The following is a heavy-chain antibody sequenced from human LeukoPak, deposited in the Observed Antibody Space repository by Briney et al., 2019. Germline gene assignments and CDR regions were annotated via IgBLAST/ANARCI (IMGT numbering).Heavy chain of an antibody. J-gene: IGHJ4*02. Sequence: ASVKVSCKASGYTFTSYGISWVRQAPGQGLEWMGWISAYNGNTNYAQKFQGRVTMTRDTSISTAYMELSRLRSDDTAVYYCAREPIPHYYDSSGYTPGGYWGQGTLVTVSS. CDR3: AREPIPHYYDSSGYTPGGY. D-gene: IGHD3-22*01. V-gene: IGHV1-18*01. CDR2: ISAYNGNT. CDR1: GYTFTSYG.